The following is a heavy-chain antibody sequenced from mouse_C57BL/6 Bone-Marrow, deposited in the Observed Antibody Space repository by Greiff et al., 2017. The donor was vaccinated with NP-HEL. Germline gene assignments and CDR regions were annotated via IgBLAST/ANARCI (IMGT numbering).Heavy chain of an antibody. CDR1: GFNIKDDY. D-gene: IGHD2-1*01. J-gene: IGHJ2*01. Sequence: EVQGVESGAELVRPGASVKLSCTASGFNIKDDYMHWVKQRPEQGLEWIGWIDPENGDTEYASKFQGKATITADTSSNTAYLQLSSLTSEDTAVYYCTHPDYYGNFDYWGQGTTLTVSS. CDR3: THPDYYGNFDY. V-gene: IGHV14-4*01. CDR2: IDPENGDT.